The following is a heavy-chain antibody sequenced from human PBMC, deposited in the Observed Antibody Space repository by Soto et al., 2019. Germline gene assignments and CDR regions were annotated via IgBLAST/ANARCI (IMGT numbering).Heavy chain of an antibody. D-gene: IGHD3-3*01. CDR1: GFTFSSYS. CDR3: ARVSYDFWSGYYPNDYYYYMDV. Sequence: GGSLRLSCAASGFTFSSYSMNWVRQAPGKGLEWVSSISSSSSYIYYADSVKGRFTISRDNAKNSLYLQMNSLRAEDTAVYYCARVSYDFWSGYYPNDYYYYMDVWGKGTTVTVSS. CDR2: ISSSSSYI. J-gene: IGHJ6*03. V-gene: IGHV3-21*01.